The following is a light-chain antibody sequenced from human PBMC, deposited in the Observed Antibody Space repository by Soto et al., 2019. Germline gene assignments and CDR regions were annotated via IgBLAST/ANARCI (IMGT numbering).Light chain of an antibody. CDR2: GAS. CDR3: HNYDTSPT. CDR1: QSVGSSY. Sequence: EIVLTQSPGTLSLSAGERATLSCRASQSVGSSYLAWYQQKPGQAPTVLIYGASSRATGIPDRFSGSGSGTDFTLTISRLEPEDCAVYYCHNYDTSPTFGQGTKVEI. V-gene: IGKV3-20*01. J-gene: IGKJ1*01.